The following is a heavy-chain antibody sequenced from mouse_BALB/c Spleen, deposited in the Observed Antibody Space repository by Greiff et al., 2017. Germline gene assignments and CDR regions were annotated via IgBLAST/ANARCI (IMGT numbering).Heavy chain of an antibody. CDR1: GYTFTSYW. V-gene: IGHV1-7*01. Sequence: VQLQQSGAELAKPGASVKMSCKASGYTFTSYWMHWVKQRPGQGLEWIGYINPSTGYTEYNQKFKDKATLTADKSSSTAYMQLSSLTSEDSAVYYCARRNYVFDYWGQGTTLTVSS. CDR3: ARRNYVFDY. J-gene: IGHJ2*01. CDR2: INPSTGYT. D-gene: IGHD1-1*01.